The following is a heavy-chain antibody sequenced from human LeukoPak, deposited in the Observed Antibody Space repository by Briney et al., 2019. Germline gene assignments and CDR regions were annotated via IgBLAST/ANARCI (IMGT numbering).Heavy chain of an antibody. CDR1: GGSFSGYY. Sequence: SETLSLTCAVYGGSFSGYYWSWIRQPPGKGLEWIGSIYYSGSTYYNPSLKSRVTISVDTSENQFSLKLSSVTAADTAVYYCARHQAAAGLYNPFDYWGQGTLVTVSS. CDR2: IYYSGST. V-gene: IGHV4-34*01. D-gene: IGHD6-13*01. CDR3: ARHQAAAGLYNPFDY. J-gene: IGHJ4*02.